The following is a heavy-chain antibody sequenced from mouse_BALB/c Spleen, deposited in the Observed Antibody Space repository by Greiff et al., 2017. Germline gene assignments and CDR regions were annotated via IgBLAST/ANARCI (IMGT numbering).Heavy chain of an antibody. CDR3: ARLLGDFDY. CDR2: IYPGSGNT. D-gene: IGHD4-1*01. V-gene: IGHV1-77*01. Sequence: QVQLKESGADLARPGASVKLSCKASGYTFTDSYINWVKQRTGQGLEWIGEIYPGSGNTYYNEKFKGKATLTADKSSSTAYMQLSSLTSEDSAVYFCARLLGDFDYWGQGTTLTVSS. J-gene: IGHJ2*01. CDR1: GYTFTDSY.